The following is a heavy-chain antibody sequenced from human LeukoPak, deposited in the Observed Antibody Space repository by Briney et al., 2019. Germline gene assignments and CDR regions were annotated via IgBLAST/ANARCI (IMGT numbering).Heavy chain of an antibody. CDR3: AKEIVVVPAAKGGAFDI. V-gene: IGHV3-23*01. CDR2: ISGSGGST. Sequence: GGSLRLSCAASGFTFSSYAMSWVRQAPGKGLEWVSAISGSGGSTYYADSVKGRFTISRDNSKNTLYLQMNSLRAEDTAVYYCAKEIVVVPAAKGGAFDIWGQGTMVTVSS. J-gene: IGHJ3*02. D-gene: IGHD2-2*01. CDR1: GFTFSSYA.